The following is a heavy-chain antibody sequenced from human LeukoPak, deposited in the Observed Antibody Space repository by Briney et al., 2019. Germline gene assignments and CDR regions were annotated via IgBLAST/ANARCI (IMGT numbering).Heavy chain of an antibody. CDR1: GFTFSSYS. J-gene: IGHJ4*02. V-gene: IGHV3-21*01. Sequence: GGSLRLSCAASGFTFSSYSMNWVRQAPGKGLEWVSSIISSSSYIYYADSVKGRFNISRDNAKNSLYLQMNSLRAEDTAVYYCARGDIVVVPAAIPFDYWGQGTLVTVSS. CDR2: IISSSSYI. CDR3: ARGDIVVVPAAIPFDY. D-gene: IGHD2-2*01.